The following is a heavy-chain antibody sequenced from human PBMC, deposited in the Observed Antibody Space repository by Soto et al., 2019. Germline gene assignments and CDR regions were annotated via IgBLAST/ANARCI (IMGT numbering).Heavy chain of an antibody. Sequence: HVQLQESGPGLVKPSQTLSLTCTVSGGSISSGGYYWSWIRQHPGKGLEWIGYIYYSGSTYYNPSLKSLVTISVDTSKNQFSLKLSSVTAADTAVYYCARDLVVRGVWWCAPWGQGTLVTVSS. D-gene: IGHD3-10*01. CDR1: GGSISSGGYY. V-gene: IGHV4-31*01. CDR3: ARDLVVRGVWWCAP. CDR2: IYYSGST. J-gene: IGHJ5*02.